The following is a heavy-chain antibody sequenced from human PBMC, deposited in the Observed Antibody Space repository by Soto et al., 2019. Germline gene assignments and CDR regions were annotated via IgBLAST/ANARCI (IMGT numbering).Heavy chain of an antibody. CDR1: GFRFGTTG. Sequence: GGSLRLSCVASGFRFGTTGIHWVRQAPGKGLEWVAVIGFDGRSIFYGDSVKGRFTASRDNSKNTAFLQMDSLRPGDTGVYYCARDAIRQQLPDWGQGTLVTVSS. J-gene: IGHJ4*02. CDR2: IGFDGRSI. D-gene: IGHD6-13*01. V-gene: IGHV3-30*03. CDR3: ARDAIRQQLPD.